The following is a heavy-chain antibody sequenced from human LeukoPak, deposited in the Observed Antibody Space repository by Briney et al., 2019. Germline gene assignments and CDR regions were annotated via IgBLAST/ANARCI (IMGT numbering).Heavy chain of an antibody. D-gene: IGHD3-10*01. CDR1: GYTFTSYD. V-gene: IGHV1-8*01. Sequence: ASVKVSCKASGYTFTSYDINWVRQATGQGLEWMGWMNPNSGNTGYAQKFQGRVTMTRNTSISTAYMELSSLRSEDTAVYYCARGRGLRRLGLTMARGATEGYWGQGTLVTVSS. CDR3: ARGRGLRRLGLTMARGATEGY. J-gene: IGHJ4*02. CDR2: MNPNSGNT.